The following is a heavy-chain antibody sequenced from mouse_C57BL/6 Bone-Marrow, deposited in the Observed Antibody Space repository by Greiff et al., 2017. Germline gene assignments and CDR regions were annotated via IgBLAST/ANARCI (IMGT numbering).Heavy chain of an antibody. J-gene: IGHJ1*03. CDR3: ARDYYGSSYWYFDV. D-gene: IGHD1-1*01. CDR2: IWWDDDK. CDR1: GFSLSTFGMG. V-gene: IGHV8-8*01. Sequence: QVTLKVSGPGILQPSQTLSLTCSFSGFSLSTFGMGVGWIRQPSGKGLEWLAHIWWDDDKYYNPALKSRLTISKYTSKNQVFLKIANVDTADTATYYCARDYYGSSYWYFDVWGTGTTVTVSS.